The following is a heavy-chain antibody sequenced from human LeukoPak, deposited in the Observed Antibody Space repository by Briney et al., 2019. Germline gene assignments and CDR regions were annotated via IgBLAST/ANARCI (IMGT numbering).Heavy chain of an antibody. Sequence: GGSLRLSCAASGFTFSNYGMSWVRQAPGKGLEWVSAIRGTGRSTYYADYVKGRFTISRDSYRNTLYLQMNSLRAEDTAVYYCARVDSSSWYPFDYWGQGTLVTVSS. V-gene: IGHV3-23*01. CDR3: ARVDSSSWYPFDY. D-gene: IGHD6-13*01. J-gene: IGHJ4*02. CDR2: IRGTGRST. CDR1: GFTFSNYG.